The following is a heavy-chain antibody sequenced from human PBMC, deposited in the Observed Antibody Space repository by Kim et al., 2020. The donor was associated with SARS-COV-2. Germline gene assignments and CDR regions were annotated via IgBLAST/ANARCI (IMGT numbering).Heavy chain of an antibody. CDR1: GDSINSGGYF. Sequence: SETLSLTSAVSGDSINSGGYFWSWVRQRPGKGLEWIGYIHYSGDTYYNAPLKSRVTMSIDTSRNQFSLTLNSMTAADTAVYYCTREIAAAGLNWFDPWGHGAPVTVSS. CDR3: TREIAAAGLNWFDP. V-gene: IGHV4-31*11. D-gene: IGHD6-13*01. CDR2: IHYSGDT. J-gene: IGHJ5*02.